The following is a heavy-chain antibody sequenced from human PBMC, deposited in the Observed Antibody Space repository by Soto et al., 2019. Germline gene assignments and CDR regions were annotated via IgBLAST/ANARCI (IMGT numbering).Heavy chain of an antibody. Sequence: GGSLRFSCAASGFIFKMYWMHWVRQTPGKGLVWISRIYNDGSYTDYADSVKGRFTISRDNVNDTLYLQMDNLRAEDSGLYYCTRGPRPISTGTGAYWGQGTQVTVSS. CDR3: TRGPRPISTGTGAY. CDR2: IYNDGSYT. D-gene: IGHD3-10*01. J-gene: IGHJ4*02. V-gene: IGHV3-74*01. CDR1: GFIFKMYW.